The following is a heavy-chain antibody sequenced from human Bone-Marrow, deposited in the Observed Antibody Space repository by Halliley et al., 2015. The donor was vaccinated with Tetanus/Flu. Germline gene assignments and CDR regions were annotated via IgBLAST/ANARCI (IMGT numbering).Heavy chain of an antibody. CDR2: IRANGRTT. CDR3: AKKGGSSWYDDYFDA. V-gene: IGHV3-23*01. D-gene: IGHD6-13*01. J-gene: IGHJ5*02. Sequence: VSGIRANGRTTYYADSVKGLFTISRDNSKSTLFLQMNRLRAEKTAIYYCAKKGGSSWYDDYFDAWGQGTLVTVSS.